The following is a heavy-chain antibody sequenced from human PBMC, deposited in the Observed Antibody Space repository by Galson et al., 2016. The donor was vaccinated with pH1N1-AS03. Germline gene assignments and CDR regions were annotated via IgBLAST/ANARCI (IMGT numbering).Heavy chain of an antibody. CDR3: ARHASPTILAYHFDS. D-gene: IGHD1-26*01. Sequence: QSGAEVKQPGESLKISCKASGSLFTNYWIAWVRQMPGKGLEWMGIIYPSDSDARYSPSFQGQVTFSADKSTSTAYLHLTTLKAADSAIYYCARHASPTILAYHFDSWGRRTLVTVSS. V-gene: IGHV5-51*01. CDR1: GSLFTNYW. CDR2: IYPSDSDA. J-gene: IGHJ4*02.